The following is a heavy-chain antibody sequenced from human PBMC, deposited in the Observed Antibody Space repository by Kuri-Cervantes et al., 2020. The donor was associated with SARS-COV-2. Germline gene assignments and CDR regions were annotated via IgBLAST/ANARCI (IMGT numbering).Heavy chain of an antibody. V-gene: IGHV3-48*03. D-gene: IGHD6-6*01. CDR1: GFTFSSYE. Sequence: GGSLRLSCAASGFTFSSYEMNWVRQAPGKGLEWVSYISSSGSTIYYADSVKGRFTISRDNAKNSLYLQMNSLRAEDTAVYYCARDFKLRVEYSSSSQYFYYMDVWGKGTTVTVSS. J-gene: IGHJ6*03. CDR2: ISSSGSTI. CDR3: ARDFKLRVEYSSSSQYFYYMDV.